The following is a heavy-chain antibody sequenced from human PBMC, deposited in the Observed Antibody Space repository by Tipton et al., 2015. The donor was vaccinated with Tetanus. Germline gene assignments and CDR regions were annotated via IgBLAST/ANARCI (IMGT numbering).Heavy chain of an antibody. D-gene: IGHD3-3*01. J-gene: IGHJ4*02. CDR3: ARANYNFPKKGPFDS. Sequence: TLSLTCTVSGGSVRSGSYYWNWIRQPPGKGLEWLAYISYSGSTNSNYALKSRITISRDTSKNQISLKLTSVTAADTAVYYCARANYNFPKKGPFDSWGQGTLVIVSS. CDR1: GGSVRSGSYY. V-gene: IGHV4-61*01. CDR2: ISYSGST.